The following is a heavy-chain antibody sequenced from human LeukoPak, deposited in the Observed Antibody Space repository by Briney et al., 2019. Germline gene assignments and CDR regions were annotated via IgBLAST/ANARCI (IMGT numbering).Heavy chain of an antibody. CDR3: ARQYISGQWYFDY. CDR1: GFTFSSHA. CDR2: ISSDGSYK. D-gene: IGHD5-18*01. Sequence: PGGSLRLSCAASGFTFSSHALHWVRQAPGKGLEWVAVISSDGSYKYYADSVKGRFTISRDNSKNPLYLQMNSLIPEDTAVYYCARQYISGQWYFDYWGQGTLVTVSS. V-gene: IGHV3-30*04. J-gene: IGHJ4*02.